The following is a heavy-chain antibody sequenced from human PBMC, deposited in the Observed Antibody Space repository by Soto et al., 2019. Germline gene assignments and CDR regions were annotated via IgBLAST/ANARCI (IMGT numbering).Heavy chain of an antibody. CDR1: GGSISSYY. J-gene: IGHJ4*02. CDR2: IYYSGST. CDR3: AGTLWFGDQDY. Sequence: PSETLSLTCTVSGGSISSYYWSWIRQPPGKGLEWIGYIYYSGSTNYNPSHKSRVTISVDTSKNQFSLKLSSVTAADTAVYYCAGTLWFGDQDYWGQGTLVTVSS. V-gene: IGHV4-59*01. D-gene: IGHD3-10*01.